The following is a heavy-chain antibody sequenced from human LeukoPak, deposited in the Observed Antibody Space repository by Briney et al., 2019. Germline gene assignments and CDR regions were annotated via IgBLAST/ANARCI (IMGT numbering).Heavy chain of an antibody. CDR2: ISGGSRSI. V-gene: IGHV3-21*01. Sequence: GGSLRLSCAASGFTFSDYTMNWVRQAPGKGLEWVSSISGGSRSIHYVDSVKGRFTISRDNAKNSLYLQMNSLRAEDTAVYYCARYHFYCGGDCFADYWGQGTLVTVSS. CDR3: ARYHFYCGGDCFADY. CDR1: GFTFSDYT. D-gene: IGHD2-21*02. J-gene: IGHJ4*02.